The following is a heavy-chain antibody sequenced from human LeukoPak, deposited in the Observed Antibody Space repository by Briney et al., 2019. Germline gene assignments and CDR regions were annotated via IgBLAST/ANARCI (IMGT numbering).Heavy chain of an antibody. Sequence: SSETLSLTCAVYGGSFSGYYWSWIRQPPGKGLEWIGEINHSGSTSYNPSLKSRVTIAVDTYKNQFCLELSSVTAADTAVYYCAASASYYYDSSGSQYPRSIDYWGQGTLVTVSS. CDR1: GGSFSGYY. D-gene: IGHD3-22*01. J-gene: IGHJ4*02. V-gene: IGHV4-34*01. CDR2: INHSGST. CDR3: AASASYYYDSSGSQYPRSIDY.